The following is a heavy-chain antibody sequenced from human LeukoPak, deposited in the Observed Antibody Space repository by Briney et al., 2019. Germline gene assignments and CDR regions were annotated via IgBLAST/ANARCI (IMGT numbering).Heavy chain of an antibody. V-gene: IGHV4-4*07. Sequence: SETLSLTCTVSGGSISSYYWSWIRQPAGKGLEWIGLIYSSGSTNYNPSLKSRVIMSVDTSKNQFSLKLSSVTAADAAVYYCARDRLAIFGVERGPTFDYWGQGTLVTVSS. CDR1: GGSISSYY. CDR3: ARDRLAIFGVERGPTFDY. J-gene: IGHJ4*02. D-gene: IGHD3-3*01. CDR2: IYSSGST.